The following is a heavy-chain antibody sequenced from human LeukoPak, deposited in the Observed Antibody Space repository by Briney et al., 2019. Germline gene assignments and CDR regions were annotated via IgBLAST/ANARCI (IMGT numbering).Heavy chain of an antibody. D-gene: IGHD6-19*01. CDR1: GFTVSSNY. J-gene: IGHJ3*02. CDR2: IYSGGST. CDR3: ASSRGWPKPQGSFDI. V-gene: IGHV3-53*01. Sequence: PGGSLRLSCAASGFTVSSNYMSWVRQAPGKGLEWVSVIYSGGSTYYADSVKGRFTISRDNSKNKLYLQMNSLRAEDTAVYYFASSRGWPKPQGSFDIWGQGTMVTVSS.